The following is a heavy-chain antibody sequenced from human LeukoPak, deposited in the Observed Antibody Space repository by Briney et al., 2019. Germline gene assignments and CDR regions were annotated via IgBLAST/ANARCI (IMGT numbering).Heavy chain of an antibody. J-gene: IGHJ6*03. CDR1: SGSIFSSNW. CDR3: ASFYCSGGSCYQYYSYYYMDV. Sequence: SETLSLTCAVSSGSIFSSNWWSWVRQPPGKGLEWIGQIFHSGSTSYSPSLKSRVTISVDTSKNQFSLKLSSMTAADTAVYYCASFYCSGGSCYQYYSYYYMDVWGKGTTVTISS. V-gene: IGHV4-4*02. CDR2: IFHSGST. D-gene: IGHD2-15*01.